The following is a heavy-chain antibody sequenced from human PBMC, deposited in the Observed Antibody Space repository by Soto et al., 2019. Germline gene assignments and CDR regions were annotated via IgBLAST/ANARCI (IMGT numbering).Heavy chain of an antibody. J-gene: IGHJ4*02. D-gene: IGHD3-10*01. CDR3: ASSMGRGGNDY. V-gene: IGHV3-7*05. Sequence: EVQLVESGGGLVQPWGSLRLSCAASGFTFSDYWMSWVRQAPGKGLECVANIKTDGSEKYYVDPVKGRFTISRDNAKNSLSLQMNSLRAEDTAVYYCASSMGRGGNDYWGQGTLVAVSS. CDR2: IKTDGSEK. CDR1: GFTFSDYW.